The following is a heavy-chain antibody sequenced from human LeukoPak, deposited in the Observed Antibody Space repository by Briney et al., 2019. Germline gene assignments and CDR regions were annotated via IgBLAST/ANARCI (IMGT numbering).Heavy chain of an antibody. J-gene: IGHJ4*02. CDR3: AREAGLLRFFDY. Sequence: SETLSLTCTVSGGSISSGGYYWSWIRQPPGKGLEWIGYIYHSGSTYYNPSLKSRVTISVDRSKNQFSLKLSSVTAADTAVYYCAREAGLLRFFDYWGQGTLVTVSS. D-gene: IGHD3-3*01. CDR2: IYHSGST. V-gene: IGHV4-30-2*01. CDR1: GGSISSGGYY.